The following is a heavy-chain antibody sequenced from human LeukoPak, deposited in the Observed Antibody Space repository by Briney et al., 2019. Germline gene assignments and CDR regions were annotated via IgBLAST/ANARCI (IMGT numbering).Heavy chain of an antibody. D-gene: IGHD3-3*01. CDR1: GYTFTSYY. CDR2: INPSGGST. J-gene: IGHJ4*02. CDR3: AREEGDFWSGYYGPFDY. V-gene: IGHV1-46*01. Sequence: GGSLRLSCAASGYTFTSYYMHWVRQAPGQGLEWMGIINPSGGSTSYAQKFQGRVTMTRDTSTSTVYMELSSLRSEDTAVYYCAREEGDFWSGYYGPFDYWGLGTLVTVSS.